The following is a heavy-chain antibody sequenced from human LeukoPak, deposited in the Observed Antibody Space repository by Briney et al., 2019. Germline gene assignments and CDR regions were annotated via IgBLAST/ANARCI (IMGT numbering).Heavy chain of an antibody. J-gene: IGHJ5*02. V-gene: IGHV1-46*01. CDR2: INPSGGST. Sequence: ASVKVSCKASGYTFTSCYMHWARQAPGQGLEWMGIINPSGGSTSYAQKFQGRVTMTRDTSTSTVYMELSSLRSEDTAVYYCARPHACSSTSCFDWFDPWGQGTLVTVSS. CDR1: GYTFTSCY. D-gene: IGHD2-2*01. CDR3: ARPHACSSTSCFDWFDP.